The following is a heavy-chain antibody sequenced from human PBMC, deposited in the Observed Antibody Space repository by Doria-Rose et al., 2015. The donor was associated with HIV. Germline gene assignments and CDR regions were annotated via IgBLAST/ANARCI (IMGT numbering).Heavy chain of an antibody. D-gene: IGHD6-13*01. CDR2: IFSDDER. CDR3: ARIKSSRWYHKYYFDF. CDR1: GVSLNSPGMG. Sequence: SGPVLVKPTETLTLTCTVSGVSLNSPGMGVSWIRQPPGKALEWLANIFSDDERSYKTSLKSRLTSSRGTSESQVVLTMTDMVPVDTATYYCARIKSSRWYHKYYFDFWGQGTLVIVSA. V-gene: IGHV2-26*01. J-gene: IGHJ4*02.